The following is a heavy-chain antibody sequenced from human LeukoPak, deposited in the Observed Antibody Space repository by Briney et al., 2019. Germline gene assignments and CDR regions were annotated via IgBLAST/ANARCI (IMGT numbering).Heavy chain of an antibody. CDR1: GYTFTSYY. Sequence: ASVKFSCKASGYTFTSYYMHWVRQAPGQGLEWMGIINPSGGSTSYAQKFQGRVTMTRDTSTSTVYMELSSLRSEDTAVYYCARDYDILTGYYNPDYWGQGTLVTVSS. CDR2: INPSGGST. J-gene: IGHJ4*02. CDR3: ARDYDILTGYYNPDY. D-gene: IGHD3-9*01. V-gene: IGHV1-46*01.